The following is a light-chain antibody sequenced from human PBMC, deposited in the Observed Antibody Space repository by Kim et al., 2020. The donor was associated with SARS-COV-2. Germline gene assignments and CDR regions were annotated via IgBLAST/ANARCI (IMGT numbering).Light chain of an antibody. J-gene: IGKJ4*01. CDR2: EAS. CDR1: QSIVSN. V-gene: IGKV1-5*03. Sequence: DIQMTQSPSTLSASIGDRVTITCRASQSIVSNLAWYQQKPGKGPKLLIYEASNLQSGVPSRFSGAQSGTEFTLTISSLQPDVFAPYYGQHYFIYPLTFGGGTKVDIK. CDR3: QHYFIYPLT.